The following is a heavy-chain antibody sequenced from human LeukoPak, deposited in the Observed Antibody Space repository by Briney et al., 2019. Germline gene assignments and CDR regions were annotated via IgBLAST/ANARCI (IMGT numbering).Heavy chain of an antibody. CDR2: IRYDGSNK. CDR3: AKGSFRRAYCGGDCYR. D-gene: IGHD2-21*02. V-gene: IGHV3-30*02. Sequence: GGSLRLSCAASGFTFSSYGMHWVRQAPGKGLEWVAFIRYDGSNKYYADSVKGRFTISRDNSKNTLYLQMNSLRAEDTAVYYCAKGSFRRAYCGGDCYRWGQGTLVTVSS. J-gene: IGHJ4*02. CDR1: GFTFSSYG.